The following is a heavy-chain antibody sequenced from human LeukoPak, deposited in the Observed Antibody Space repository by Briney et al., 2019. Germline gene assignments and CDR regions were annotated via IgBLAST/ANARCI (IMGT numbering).Heavy chain of an antibody. D-gene: IGHD6-13*01. J-gene: IGHJ5*02. Sequence: ASVKVSCKASGGTFSSYAISWVRQAPGQGLEWMGLINPTGGSTGYAQKFQGRVTMTRDTSTSTVYMELSSLRSEDTAVYYCARDGDENSSSWSWFDPWGQGTLVTVSS. CDR1: GGTFSSYA. V-gene: IGHV1-46*01. CDR3: ARDGDENSSSWSWFDP. CDR2: INPTGGST.